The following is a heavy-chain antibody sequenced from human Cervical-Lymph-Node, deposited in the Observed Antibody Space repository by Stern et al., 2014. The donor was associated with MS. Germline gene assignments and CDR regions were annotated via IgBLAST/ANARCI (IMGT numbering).Heavy chain of an antibody. V-gene: IGHV3-15*01. D-gene: IGHD2-15*01. Sequence: EVQLEESGGGLVKPGGSLRLSCAASGFTFSNAWMSWVRQAPGKGLEWVGRIKSKNDGGTIDYAAPVIGRFTISRDDSKNTLYLKMNSLKSEDTAVYYCPTNILWGQGTLVTVSS. CDR1: GFTFSNAW. J-gene: IGHJ4*02. CDR2: IKSKNDGGTI. CDR3: PTNIL.